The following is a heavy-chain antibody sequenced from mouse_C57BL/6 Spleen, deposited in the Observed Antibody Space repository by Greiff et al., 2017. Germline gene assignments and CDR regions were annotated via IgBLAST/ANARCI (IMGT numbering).Heavy chain of an antibody. CDR3: ARSRGYDRGYFDV. CDR2: INPSNGGT. Sequence: QVQLQQPGTELVKPGASVKLSCKASGYTFTSYWMHWVKQRPGQGLEWIGNINPSNGGTNYNEKFKSNATLTVDKSSSTAYMQLSSLTSEDSAVYYCARSRGYDRGYFDVWGTGTTVTVSS. J-gene: IGHJ1*03. V-gene: IGHV1-53*01. CDR1: GYTFTSYW. D-gene: IGHD2-3*01.